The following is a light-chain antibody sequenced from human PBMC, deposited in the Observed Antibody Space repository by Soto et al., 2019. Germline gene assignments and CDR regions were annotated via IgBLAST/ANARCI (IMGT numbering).Light chain of an antibody. CDR3: MQALQTPFT. Sequence: DLVMTQSPLSLPVTPGEPASISCRSSQSLLHSNGYNYLDWYLQKPGQSPQLLIYLGSNRASGVPDRFSGRGSVTDFTLKISRVEAEDVGVYYCMQALQTPFTFGTGTKVDIK. CDR1: QSLLHSNGYNY. V-gene: IGKV2-28*01. CDR2: LGS. J-gene: IGKJ3*01.